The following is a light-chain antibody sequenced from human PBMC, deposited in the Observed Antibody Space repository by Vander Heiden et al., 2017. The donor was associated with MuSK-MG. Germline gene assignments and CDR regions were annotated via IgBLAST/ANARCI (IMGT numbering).Light chain of an antibody. CDR1: QRVLYSSNNKNY. V-gene: IGKV4-1*01. Sequence: DIVMTHSPDSLVVSLGERATINCKSSQRVLYSSNNKNYLAWYQQKPGQPPKLLIYWASTRESGVPDRFSGSGSGTDFTLTISSLQAEDVAVYYCQQYYSTPYTFGQGTKLEIK. CDR3: QQYYSTPYT. CDR2: WAS. J-gene: IGKJ2*01.